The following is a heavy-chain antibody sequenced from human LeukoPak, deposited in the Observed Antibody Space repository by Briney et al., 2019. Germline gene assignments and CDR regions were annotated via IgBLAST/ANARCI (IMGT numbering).Heavy chain of an antibody. CDR3: ARRQAAAWGIEY. J-gene: IGHJ4*02. CDR1: GVSISFYY. Sequence: NPSETLSLTCTVSGVSISFYYWSWIRQPPGKGLEWIGYIYNSGNTNYNPSLKSRVTISADTSKNQFSLKLTSVTAADTAVYYCARRQAAAWGIEYWGQGTLVTVSS. V-gene: IGHV4-59*08. D-gene: IGHD7-27*01. CDR2: IYNSGNT.